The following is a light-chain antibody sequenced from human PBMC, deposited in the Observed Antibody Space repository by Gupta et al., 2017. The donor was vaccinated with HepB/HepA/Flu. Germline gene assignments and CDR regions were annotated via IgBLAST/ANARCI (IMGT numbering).Light chain of an antibody. CDR2: GVS. Sequence: EIVLTQSPGTLSLSPGESATLSCRASQTITGDTLVWYQQKLGQAPRLLMYGVSIRATGVPDRFSGSGSGTDFTLTISRLEPEDFAVFYCHHDDESLWTFGQGTKVEIK. J-gene: IGKJ1*01. V-gene: IGKV3-20*01. CDR1: QTITGDT. CDR3: HHDDESLWT.